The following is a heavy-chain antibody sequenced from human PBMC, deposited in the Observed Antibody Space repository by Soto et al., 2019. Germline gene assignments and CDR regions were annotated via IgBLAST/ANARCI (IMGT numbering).Heavy chain of an antibody. CDR2: ISYDGSNK. CDR1: GFTFSSYG. D-gene: IGHD3-9*01. V-gene: IGHV3-30*18. J-gene: IGHJ6*02. Sequence: PGGSLRLSCAASGFTFSSYGMHWVRQAPGKGLEWVAVISYDGSNKYYADSVKGRFTISRDNSKNTLYLQMNSLRAEDTAVYYCAKDLRYFDWLFPVGRYGMDVWGQGTTVTVSS. CDR3: AKDLRYFDWLFPVGRYGMDV.